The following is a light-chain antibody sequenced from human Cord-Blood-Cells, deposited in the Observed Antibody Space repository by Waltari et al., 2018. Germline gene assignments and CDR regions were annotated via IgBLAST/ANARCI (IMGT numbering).Light chain of an antibody. CDR1: SRDVGGYNY. Sequence: QSALTQPASVSGSPGQSITISCTGTSRDVGGYNYVSWYQQHPGKAPKLMIYDVSNRPSGVSNRFSGSKSGNTASLTISELQAEDEADYYCSSYTSSSTLEVFGGGTKLTVL. V-gene: IGLV2-14*01. CDR3: SSYTSSSTLEV. CDR2: DVS. J-gene: IGLJ3*02.